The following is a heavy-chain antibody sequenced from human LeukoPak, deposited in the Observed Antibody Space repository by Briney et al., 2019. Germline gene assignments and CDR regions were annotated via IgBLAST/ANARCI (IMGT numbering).Heavy chain of an antibody. Sequence: GGSLRLSCAASGFIFDDYAMHWVRQAPGKGLEWVSSISWNSGNTDHADSVKGRFTISRDNAKNSLYLQMNSLRTEDTALYYCAKGGSGWSPFDYWGQGTLVTVSS. CDR2: ISWNSGNT. V-gene: IGHV3-9*01. CDR1: GFIFDDYA. D-gene: IGHD6-19*01. J-gene: IGHJ4*02. CDR3: AKGGSGWSPFDY.